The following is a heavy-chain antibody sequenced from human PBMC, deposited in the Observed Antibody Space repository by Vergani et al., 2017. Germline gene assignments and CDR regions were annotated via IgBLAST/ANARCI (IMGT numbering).Heavy chain of an antibody. CDR3: ARVALPVDTAMVWGIVRTFHVTPVGWFDP. J-gene: IGHJ5*02. Sequence: EVQLLESGGGLVQPGGSLRLSCAASGFTFSSYAMSWVRQAPGKGLEWVSAISGSGGSTYYADSVKGRFTISRDNSKNTLYLQMNSLRAEDTAVYYCARVALPVDTAMVWGIVRTFHVTPVGWFDPWGQGTLVTVSS. CDR2: ISGSGGST. CDR1: GFTFSSYA. D-gene: IGHD5-18*01. V-gene: IGHV3-23*01.